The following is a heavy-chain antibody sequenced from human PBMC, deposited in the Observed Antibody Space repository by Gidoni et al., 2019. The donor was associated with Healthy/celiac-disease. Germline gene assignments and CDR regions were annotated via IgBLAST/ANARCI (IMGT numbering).Heavy chain of an antibody. D-gene: IGHD3-22*01. V-gene: IGHV4-30-2*01. Sequence: QLQLQESGSGLVKPSQTLSLTCAVSGGSISSGGSSWSWIRQPPGKGLEWIGYIYHSGSTYYNPSLKSRVTISVDRSKNQFSLKLSSVTAADTAVYYCARAEYYYDSSGTNEYFQHWGQGTLVTVSS. CDR3: ARAEYYYDSSGTNEYFQH. CDR1: GGSISSGGSS. J-gene: IGHJ1*01. CDR2: IYHSGST.